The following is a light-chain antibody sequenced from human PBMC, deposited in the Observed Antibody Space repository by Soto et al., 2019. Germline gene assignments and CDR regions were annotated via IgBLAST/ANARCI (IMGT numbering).Light chain of an antibody. CDR2: DAS. V-gene: IGKV3-11*01. J-gene: IGKJ4*01. CDR3: QQRSNWLT. CDR1: QSVSSY. Sequence: EIVLTQSPATLSLSPGERATLSCRASQSVSSYLAWYQQKPGQAPRLLLYDASNGDTGIPARFSGSGSGTDFTLTISSLEPEDFAVYYCQQRSNWLTFGGGTKVEIK.